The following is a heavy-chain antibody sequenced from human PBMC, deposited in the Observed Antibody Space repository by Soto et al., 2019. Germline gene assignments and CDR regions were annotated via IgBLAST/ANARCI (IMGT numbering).Heavy chain of an antibody. Sequence: QVQLVQSGAEVKKPGSSVKASCKASGGTFSSHAISWVRQAPGQGLEWMGGIIPIFGTAKYAQNFQGRVTITADESTSTANMELSSLRSEDTAVYYCARGLRLGELSFSYWGQGTLVTVSS. CDR2: IIPIFGTA. CDR1: GGTFSSHA. J-gene: IGHJ4*01. D-gene: IGHD3-16*02. V-gene: IGHV1-69*01. CDR3: ARGLRLGELSFSY.